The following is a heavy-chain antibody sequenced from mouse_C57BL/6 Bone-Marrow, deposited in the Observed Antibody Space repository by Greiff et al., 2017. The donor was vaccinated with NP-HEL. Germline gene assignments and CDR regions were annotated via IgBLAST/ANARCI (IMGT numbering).Heavy chain of an antibody. D-gene: IGHD2-3*01. CDR2: ISSGSSTI. CDR3: ASYDGSLAY. V-gene: IGHV5-17*01. CDR1: GFTFSDYG. Sequence: EVQVVESGGGLVKPGGSLKLSCAASGFTFSDYGMHWVRQAPEKGLEWVAYISSGSSTIYYADTVKGRFTISRDNAKNTLFLQMTSLRSEDTAMYYCASYDGSLAYWGQGTLVTVSA. J-gene: IGHJ3*01.